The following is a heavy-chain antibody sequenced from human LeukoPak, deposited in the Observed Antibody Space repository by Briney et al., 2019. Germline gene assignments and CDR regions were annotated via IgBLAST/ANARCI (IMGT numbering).Heavy chain of an antibody. CDR3: AKDPDYDILTGGVDY. CDR2: ISASGTVT. CDR1: GFSFSSYE. D-gene: IGHD3-9*01. V-gene: IGHV3-48*03. Sequence: GGSLRLSCAASGFSFSSYEMNWVRQAPGKGLEWISYISASGTVTHYADSVEGRFTIYRDNAKNSLYLQMNSLRAEDTAVYYCAKDPDYDILTGGVDYWGQGTLVTVSS. J-gene: IGHJ4*02.